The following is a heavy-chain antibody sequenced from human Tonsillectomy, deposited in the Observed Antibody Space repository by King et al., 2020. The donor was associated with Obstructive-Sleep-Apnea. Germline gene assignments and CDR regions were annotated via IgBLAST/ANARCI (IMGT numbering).Heavy chain of an antibody. CDR3: AREGGSNVRGDWFDP. J-gene: IGHJ5*02. CDR2: IYYTGST. CDR1: GVSLSSHY. V-gene: IGHV4-59*11. D-gene: IGHD3-10*02. Sequence: KLQESGPGLVKPSETLSLTCTVSGVSLSSHYWSWIRQPPGKGLEWIGHIYYTGSTNHNPSLKSRVTISVDTSKNQFSLTLTSVTAADTAVYYCAREGGSNVRGDWFDPWGQGTLVTVSS.